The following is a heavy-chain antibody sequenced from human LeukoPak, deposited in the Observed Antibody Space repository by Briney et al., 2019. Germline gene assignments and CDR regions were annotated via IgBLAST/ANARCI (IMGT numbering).Heavy chain of an antibody. CDR2: INPSGGST. Sequence: ASVKVSCKASGYTFTSYYMHWVRQAPGQGLEWMGIINPSGGSTSYAQKFQGRVTMTRDTSTSTVYMELSSLRSEDTAVYYCARDLPTMVRGALPRRYFDYWGQGTLVTVSS. CDR3: ARDLPTMVRGALPRRYFDY. J-gene: IGHJ4*02. CDR1: GYTFTSYY. V-gene: IGHV1-46*01. D-gene: IGHD3-10*01.